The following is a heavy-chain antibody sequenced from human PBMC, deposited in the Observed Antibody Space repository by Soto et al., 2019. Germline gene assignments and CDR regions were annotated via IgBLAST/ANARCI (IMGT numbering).Heavy chain of an antibody. CDR2: IYYSGST. CDR1: GGSISSGVYY. CDR3: ARDSKLELRPYYYYGMDV. D-gene: IGHD1-7*01. Sequence: PSETLSLTCTVSGGSISSGVYYWSWIRHHPGKGLEWIGYIYYSGSTYYNPSLKSRVTISVDTSKNQFSLKLSSVTAADTAVYYCARDSKLELRPYYYYGMDVWGQGTTVTVSS. J-gene: IGHJ6*02. V-gene: IGHV4-31*03.